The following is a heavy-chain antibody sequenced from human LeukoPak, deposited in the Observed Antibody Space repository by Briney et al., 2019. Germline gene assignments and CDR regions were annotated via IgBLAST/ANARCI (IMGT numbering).Heavy chain of an antibody. V-gene: IGHV3-48*03. CDR2: ISSSGSSI. CDR1: GFTFGSYE. J-gene: IGHJ5*02. D-gene: IGHD2-15*01. CDR3: ARGYCSGGNCYPRDWFDP. Sequence: GGSLRLSCAASGFTFGSYEMNWVRHAPGKGVEWVSYISSSGSSIFYADSVKGRFTISRDNAKNSLYLQMNSLRAEDTAMYYCARGYCSGGNCYPRDWFDPWGQGTLVTVSS.